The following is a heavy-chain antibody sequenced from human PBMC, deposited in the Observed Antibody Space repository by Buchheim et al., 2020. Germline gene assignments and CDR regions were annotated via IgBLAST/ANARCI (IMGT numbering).Heavy chain of an antibody. J-gene: IGHJ4*02. D-gene: IGHD3-10*01. V-gene: IGHV3-23*01. CDR1: GFTFSSYA. CDR2: ISDSGVTT. Sequence: EVQLLESGGGLVQPGGSLRLSCAASGFTFSSYAMSWVRQVPGKGLEWVSSISDSGVTTSFADSVMGRFTIFRVNSKNTLYLQMNSLRAEDTAVYYCAEAIRASDYWGQGTL. CDR3: AEAIRASDY.